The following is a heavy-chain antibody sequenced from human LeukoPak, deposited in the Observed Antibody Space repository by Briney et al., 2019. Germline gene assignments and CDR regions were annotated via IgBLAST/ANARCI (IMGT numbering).Heavy chain of an antibody. V-gene: IGHV3-11*04. Sequence: GGSLRLSCAASGFTFSDYYMSWIRQAPGKGLEWVSYISSSGSTIYYADSVKGRFTISRDNAKNSLYLQMNSLRAEDTAVYYCARSGRPRWLVRWPSGYWGQGTLVTVSS. D-gene: IGHD6-19*01. J-gene: IGHJ4*02. CDR2: ISSSGSTI. CDR3: ARSGRPRWLVRWPSGY. CDR1: GFTFSDYY.